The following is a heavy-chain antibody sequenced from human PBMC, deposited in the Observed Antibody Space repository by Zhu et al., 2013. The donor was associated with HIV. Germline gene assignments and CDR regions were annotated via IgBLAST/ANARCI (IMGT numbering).Heavy chain of an antibody. D-gene: IGHD2-2*02. CDR3: SRAHPFTLLLPPAIRRWGVPDY. J-gene: IGHJ4*02. Sequence: QVQLVQSGAEVKKPGASVKVSCKASGYTFTSYSMHWVRQAPGQGLEWMGIINPSGGSTSYAQKFQGRVTMTRDTSTSTVYMELSSLRSEDTAVYYCSRAHPFTLLLPPAIRRWGVPDYWGQGNPSHRLL. CDR1: GYTFTSYS. CDR2: INPSGGST. V-gene: IGHV1-46*03.